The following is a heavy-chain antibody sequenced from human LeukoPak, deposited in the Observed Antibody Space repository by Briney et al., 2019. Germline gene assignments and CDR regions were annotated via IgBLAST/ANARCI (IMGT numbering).Heavy chain of an antibody. CDR3: ARDLSGDGYNYWFDP. Sequence: SVKVSCKASGGTFSSYAISWVRQAPGQGLEWMGGIIPIFGTANYVQKFQGRVTITTDESTSTAYMELSSLRSEDTAVYYCARDLSGDGYNYWFDPWGQGTLVTVSS. CDR1: GGTFSSYA. J-gene: IGHJ5*02. D-gene: IGHD5-24*01. CDR2: IIPIFGTA. V-gene: IGHV1-69*05.